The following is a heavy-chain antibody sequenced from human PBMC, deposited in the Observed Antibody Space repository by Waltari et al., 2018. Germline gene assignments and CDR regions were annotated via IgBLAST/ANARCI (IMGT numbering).Heavy chain of an antibody. CDR1: GSTFTGYY. CDR2: INPNSGDT. Sequence: QVQLVQSGAEVRKPGASVKVSCRASGSTFTGYYMHWVRQAPGQGLEWMGWINPNSGDTNYSQKFQGRVTMTRHTSISTAYLELSRLRSDDTAVYYCARYQSQRDCDYWGQGTLVTVSS. D-gene: IGHD2-2*01. CDR3: ARYQSQRDCDY. J-gene: IGHJ4*02. V-gene: IGHV1-2*02.